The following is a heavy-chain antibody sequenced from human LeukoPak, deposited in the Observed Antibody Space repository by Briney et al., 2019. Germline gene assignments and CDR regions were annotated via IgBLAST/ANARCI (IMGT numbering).Heavy chain of an antibody. CDR2: IYYSGST. D-gene: IGHD3-3*01. Sequence: SETLSLTCTVSGGSISSSSYYWGWIRQPPGKGLEWIGSIYYSGSTYYNPSLKSRVTISVDTSKNQLSLKLSSVTAADTAVYYCARQDAGDFWSGYYPNWFDPWGQGTLVTVSS. V-gene: IGHV4-39*01. J-gene: IGHJ5*02. CDR3: ARQDAGDFWSGYYPNWFDP. CDR1: GGSISSSSYY.